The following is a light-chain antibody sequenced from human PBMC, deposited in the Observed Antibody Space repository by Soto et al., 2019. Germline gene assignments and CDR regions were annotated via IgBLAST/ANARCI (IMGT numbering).Light chain of an antibody. V-gene: IGLV1-47*01. CDR2: RNN. Sequence: QSVLTQPPSASGTPGQRVTISCSGSSSNIGSNYVYWYQQLPGTAPKLLIYRNNQRPSGVPDRFSGSKSGTSASLAISGLRSEDDSDYYCAAWDDSLSGWVFGGGTSSPS. J-gene: IGLJ3*02. CDR1: SSNIGSNY. CDR3: AAWDDSLSGWV.